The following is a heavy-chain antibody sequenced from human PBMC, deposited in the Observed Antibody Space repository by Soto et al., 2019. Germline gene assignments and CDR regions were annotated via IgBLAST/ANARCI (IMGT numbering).Heavy chain of an antibody. CDR2: IRSKTNSYAT. J-gene: IGHJ5*02. Sequence: PGGSLRLSWAASGFTFSGSAMHWVRQASGKGLEWVGRIRSKTNSYATAYAASVKGRFTISRDDSKDTAYLQMNSLKTEDTAVYYCTRDPRNYYDSIGSVNWFDPRRDRPLVPASS. CDR3: TRDPRNYYDSIGSVNWFDP. V-gene: IGHV3-73*01. D-gene: IGHD3-22*01. CDR1: GFTFSGSA.